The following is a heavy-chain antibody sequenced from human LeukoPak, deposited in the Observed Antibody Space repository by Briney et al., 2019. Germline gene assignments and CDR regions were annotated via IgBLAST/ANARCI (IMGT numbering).Heavy chain of an antibody. CDR1: GGSISSYY. D-gene: IGHD3-16*01. CDR2: ICYSGST. CDR3: ARETSQKGAHYMDV. Sequence: SETLSLTCTVSGGSISSYYWSWIRQPPGKGLEWIGYICYSGSTNYNPSLKSRLTISVDTSKNQFSLKLSSVTAADTAVYCCARETSQKGAHYMDVWGKGTTVTISS. V-gene: IGHV4-59*01. J-gene: IGHJ6*03.